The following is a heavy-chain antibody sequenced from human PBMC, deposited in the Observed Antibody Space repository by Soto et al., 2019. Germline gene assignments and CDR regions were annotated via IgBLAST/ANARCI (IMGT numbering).Heavy chain of an antibody. CDR3: AVNAWTNGYGMDV. D-gene: IGHD5-12*01. V-gene: IGHV3-21*01. Sequence: EVQLVESGGGLVKPGGSLRLSCAASGFTFSSYSMNWVRQAPGKGLEWVSSISSSSFSINYADSVKGRFTISRDNAQNKLHAQKKSMRADNTAVYYCAVNAWTNGYGMDVWGQVTTVTVSP. J-gene: IGHJ6*01. CDR2: ISSSSFSI. CDR1: GFTFSSYS.